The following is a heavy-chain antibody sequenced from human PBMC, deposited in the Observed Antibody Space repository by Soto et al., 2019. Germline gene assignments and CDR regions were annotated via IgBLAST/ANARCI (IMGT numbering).Heavy chain of an antibody. CDR2: IYWDDDK. D-gene: IGHD6-19*01. CDR1: GFSLSTSGVG. V-gene: IGHV2-5*02. Sequence: QITLKESGPTLVKPTQTLTLTCTFSGFSLSTSGVGVGWIRQPPGKAPEWLALIYWDDDKRYSPSLKSRLTITKDTSKNQVVLTMTKMDPVDTATYFCAHRLSSGWYHYWGQGTLVTVSS. CDR3: AHRLSSGWYHY. J-gene: IGHJ4*02.